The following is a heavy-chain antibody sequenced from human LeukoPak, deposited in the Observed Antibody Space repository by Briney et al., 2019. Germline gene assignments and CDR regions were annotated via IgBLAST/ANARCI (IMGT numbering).Heavy chain of an antibody. CDR1: GYSISSGYY. D-gene: IGHD6-19*01. V-gene: IGHV4-38-2*02. J-gene: IGHJ3*02. CDR2: IYHSGST. Sequence: SETLSLTCTVSGYSISSGYYWGWIRQPPGKGLEWIGSIYHSGSTYYNPSLKSRVTISVDPSKNQFSLKLSSVTAADTAVYYCASSKSVAGAFDAFDIWGQGTMVTVSS. CDR3: ASSKSVAGAFDAFDI.